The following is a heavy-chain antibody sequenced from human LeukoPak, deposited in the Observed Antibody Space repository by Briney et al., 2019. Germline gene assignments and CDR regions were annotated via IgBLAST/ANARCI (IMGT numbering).Heavy chain of an antibody. CDR1: GYTFTIYG. D-gene: IGHD6-19*01. V-gene: IGHV1-18*01. CDR2: ISTYNGNT. Sequence: GASGTVSCKASGYTFTIYGISWVRQAPGQGLEWMGWISTYNGNTHYAQKLQGRVTMTTDTSTSTAYMELRSLRSDDTAVYYCARSSLAVAGSVFDYWGQGTLVTVSS. CDR3: ARSSLAVAGSVFDY. J-gene: IGHJ4*02.